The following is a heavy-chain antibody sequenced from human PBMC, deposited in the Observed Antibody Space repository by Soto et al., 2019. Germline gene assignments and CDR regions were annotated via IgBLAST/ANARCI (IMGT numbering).Heavy chain of an antibody. CDR1: GFTFSSYW. CDR3: ARAGDIAVAGTWSFFDP. Sequence: EVQLVESGGGLVQPGGSLRLSCAASGFTFSSYWMSWVRQAPGKGLEWVANIKQDGSEKYYVDSVKGRFTISRDNAKNSLYLQMNSLRAEDTAVYYCARAGDIAVAGTWSFFDPWGQGTLVTVSS. D-gene: IGHD6-19*01. J-gene: IGHJ5*02. V-gene: IGHV3-7*03. CDR2: IKQDGSEK.